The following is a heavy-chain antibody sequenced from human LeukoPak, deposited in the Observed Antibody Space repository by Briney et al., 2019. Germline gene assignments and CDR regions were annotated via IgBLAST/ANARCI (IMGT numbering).Heavy chain of an antibody. Sequence: SQTLSLTCAISGDSVSSNSAAWNWIRQSPSRGLEWLGRTYYRSKWYNDYAVSVKSRITINPDTSKNQFSLELSSVTAADTAVYYCARGGGDSSGVYFGDALDIWGQGTLVTVSS. CDR3: ARGGGDSSGVYFGDALDI. D-gene: IGHD3-22*01. CDR2: TYYRSKWYN. J-gene: IGHJ3*02. V-gene: IGHV6-1*01. CDR1: GDSVSSNSAA.